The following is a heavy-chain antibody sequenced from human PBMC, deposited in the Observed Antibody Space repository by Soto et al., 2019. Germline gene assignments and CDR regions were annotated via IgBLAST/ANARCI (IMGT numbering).Heavy chain of an antibody. V-gene: IGHV3-23*01. CDR1: GFTFSSYA. Sequence: PGGSLRLSCAASGFTFSSYAMSWVRQAPGEGLEWVSAISGSGGSTYYADSVKGRFTISRDNSKNTLYLQMSSLRSEDTALYYCAKDRSFTMVREVINVLDYWGQGALVTVSS. CDR2: ISGSGGST. D-gene: IGHD3-10*01. J-gene: IGHJ4*02. CDR3: AKDRSFTMVREVINVLDY.